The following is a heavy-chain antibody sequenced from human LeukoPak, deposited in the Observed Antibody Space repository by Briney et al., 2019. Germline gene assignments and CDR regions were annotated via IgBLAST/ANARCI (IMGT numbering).Heavy chain of an antibody. Sequence: SVKVSCKASGGTFSSYAISWVRQAPGQGLEWMGGIIPIFGTTNYAQKFLGRVTITADESTSTAYMDLSSLRSEDTAVYYCASPRLMGIAAARGSFDQWGQGTLVTVSS. J-gene: IGHJ4*02. V-gene: IGHV1-69*13. CDR1: GGTFSSYA. D-gene: IGHD6-13*01. CDR2: IIPIFGTT. CDR3: ASPRLMGIAAARGSFDQ.